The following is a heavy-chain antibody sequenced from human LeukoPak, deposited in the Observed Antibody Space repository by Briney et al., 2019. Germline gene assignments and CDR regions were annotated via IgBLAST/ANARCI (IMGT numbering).Heavy chain of an antibody. V-gene: IGHV4-34*01. Sequence: SETLSLTCAVYGGSFSGYYWSWIRQPPGKGLEWIGEINHSGSTNYNPSLKSRVTISVDKSKNQFSLKLSSVTAADTAVYYCARTRIAARGPYYFDYWGQGTLVTVSS. CDR1: GGSFSGYY. J-gene: IGHJ4*02. CDR2: INHSGST. D-gene: IGHD6-6*01. CDR3: ARTRIAARGPYYFDY.